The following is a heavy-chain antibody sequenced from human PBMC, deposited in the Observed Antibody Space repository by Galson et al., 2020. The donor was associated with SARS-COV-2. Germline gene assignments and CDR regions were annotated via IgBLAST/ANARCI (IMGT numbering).Heavy chain of an antibody. V-gene: IGHV4-31*03. CDR1: GGSISSGGYY. D-gene: IGHD2-2*01. CDR3: ARARCSSTSGYNYYGMDV. J-gene: IGHJ6*02. Sequence: ETSETLSLTCTVSGGSISSGGYYWSWIRQHPGKGLAWIGYIYYSGSTYYNPSNKSRLTISVDTSKNQFSLKLSSVTAADTAVYYCARARCSSTSGYNYYGMDVWGQGTTVTVSS. CDR2: IYYSGST.